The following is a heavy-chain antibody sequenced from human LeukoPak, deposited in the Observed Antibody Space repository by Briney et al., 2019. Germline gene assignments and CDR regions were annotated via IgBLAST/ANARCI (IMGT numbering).Heavy chain of an antibody. CDR2: MNPNSGNT. D-gene: IGHD6-13*01. J-gene: IGHJ5*02. Sequence: ASVKVSCKASGYTFTSYDINWVRQATGQGLEWMGWMNPNSGNTGYAQKFQGRVTMTRNTSISTAYMELSSLRSEDTAVYYCARGPQGGYQQLVPGNWFDPWGQGTLVTVSS. V-gene: IGHV1-8*01. CDR3: ARGPQGGYQQLVPGNWFDP. CDR1: GYTFTSYD.